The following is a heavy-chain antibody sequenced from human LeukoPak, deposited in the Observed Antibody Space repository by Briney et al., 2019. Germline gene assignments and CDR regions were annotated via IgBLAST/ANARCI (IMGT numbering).Heavy chain of an antibody. CDR1: GGSISSYY. Sequence: SETLSLTCTVSGGSISSYYWSWIRQPAGKGLEWIGRIYTSGSTNYNPSLKSRVTMSVDTSKNQFSLKLSSVTAADTAVYYCARRGSDLWFGTRLGFDYWGQGTLVTVSS. D-gene: IGHD3-10*01. V-gene: IGHV4-4*07. CDR3: ARRGSDLWFGTRLGFDY. CDR2: IYTSGST. J-gene: IGHJ4*02.